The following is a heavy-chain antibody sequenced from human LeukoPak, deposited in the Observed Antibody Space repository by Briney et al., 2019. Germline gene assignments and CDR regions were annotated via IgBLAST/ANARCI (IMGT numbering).Heavy chain of an antibody. CDR1: GFIFSTYA. D-gene: IGHD1-26*01. J-gene: IGHJ4*02. V-gene: IGHV3-23*01. Sequence: GGSLRLSCAGSGFIFSTYAMTWVRQAPGKGLEWVSGISGSGDTTYYADSVKGRSTIFRDNAKNTLYLQMNSLRAEDTAVYYCVRDLGGRSGHWGQGTLVTVSS. CDR3: VRDLGGRSGH. CDR2: ISGSGDTT.